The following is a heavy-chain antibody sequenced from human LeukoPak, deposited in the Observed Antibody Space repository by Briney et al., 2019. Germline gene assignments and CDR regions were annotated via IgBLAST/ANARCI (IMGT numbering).Heavy chain of an antibody. D-gene: IGHD1-26*01. CDR1: GFTFSSYD. Sequence: GGSLRLSCAASGFTFSSYDMQWVRQATGKGLEWVSAIGTAGDTYYPGSVKGRFTISRENAKNSLYLQMNSLRAGDTAVYYCARDRGGGAGLDYWGQGTLVTVSS. CDR2: IGTAGDT. V-gene: IGHV3-13*01. CDR3: ARDRGGGAGLDY. J-gene: IGHJ4*02.